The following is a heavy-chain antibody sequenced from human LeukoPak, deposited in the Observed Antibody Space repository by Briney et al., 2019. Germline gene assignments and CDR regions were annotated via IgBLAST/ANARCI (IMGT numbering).Heavy chain of an antibody. CDR2: ISGSGGST. V-gene: IGHV3-23*01. D-gene: IGHD6-13*01. Sequence: GGSLRLSCAASGFTFSSYAMSWVRQAPGKGLEWVSAISGSGGSTCYADSVKGRFNISRDNSKNTLYLQMNSLRAEDTAVYYCAKVGSVAAAGTYHVDYWGQGTLVTVSS. J-gene: IGHJ4*02. CDR1: GFTFSSYA. CDR3: AKVGSVAAAGTYHVDY.